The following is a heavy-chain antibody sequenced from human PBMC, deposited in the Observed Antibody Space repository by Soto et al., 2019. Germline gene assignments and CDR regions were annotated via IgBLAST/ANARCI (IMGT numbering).Heavy chain of an antibody. Sequence: QVQLQESGPGLVKPSETLSLTCSVSDGSITSYYWSWIRQPPGKGLEWIGYIYYSGSTNYNPSLKIQVTISVDTSKTQFSLKLSSVTAADTAVYYCARVIAAAGWFDPWGQGTLVTVPS. CDR1: DGSITSYY. CDR3: ARVIAAAGWFDP. V-gene: IGHV4-59*01. D-gene: IGHD6-25*01. CDR2: IYYSGST. J-gene: IGHJ5*02.